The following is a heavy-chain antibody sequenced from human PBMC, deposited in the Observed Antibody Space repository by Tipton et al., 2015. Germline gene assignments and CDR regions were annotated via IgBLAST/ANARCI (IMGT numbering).Heavy chain of an antibody. V-gene: IGHV1-69*13. CDR2: IIPMSGTA. Sequence: QSGAEVKKPGASVKVSCKASGYDFTDYYLHWVRQAPGQGLEWMGGIIPMSGTANYAQKFQGRVTITADESTKTAYMELSSLKSEDTAVYYCASAKVGATTLDYWGQGTLVTVSS. CDR3: ASAKVGATTLDY. D-gene: IGHD1-26*01. J-gene: IGHJ4*02. CDR1: GYDFTDYY.